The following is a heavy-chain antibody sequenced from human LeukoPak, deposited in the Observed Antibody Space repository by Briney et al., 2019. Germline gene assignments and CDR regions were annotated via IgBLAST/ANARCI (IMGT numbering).Heavy chain of an antibody. CDR3: ARETPYGSGSYPFDY. D-gene: IGHD3-10*01. Sequence: PSETLSLTCTVSGGSISSYYWSWIRQSPGKGLEWIGYIYYDGSTNYNPSLKSRVTISVDTSKKQFSLKLSSVTAADTAVYYCARETPYGSGSYPFDYWGQGILVTVSS. CDR1: GGSISSYY. V-gene: IGHV4-59*01. J-gene: IGHJ4*02. CDR2: IYYDGST.